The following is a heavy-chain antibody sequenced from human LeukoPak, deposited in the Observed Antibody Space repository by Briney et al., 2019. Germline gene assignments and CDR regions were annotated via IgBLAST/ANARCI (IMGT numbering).Heavy chain of an antibody. CDR2: ISSSSYI. V-gene: IGHV3-21*01. Sequence: EAGGSLRLSCAASGFTFSSYSMNWVRQAPGKGLEWVSSISSSSYIYYADSVKGRFTISRDNAKNSLYLQMNSLRAEDTAIYYCVSAIRGSPIDYWGQGTLVSVAS. CDR3: VSAIRGSPIDY. CDR1: GFTFSSYS. D-gene: IGHD3-10*01. J-gene: IGHJ4*02.